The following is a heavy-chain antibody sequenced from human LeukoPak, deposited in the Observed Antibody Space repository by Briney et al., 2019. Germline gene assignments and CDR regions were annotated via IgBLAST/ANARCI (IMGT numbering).Heavy chain of an antibody. V-gene: IGHV1-69*04. CDR2: IIPILGIA. J-gene: IGHJ4*02. Sequence: GASVKVSCKASGGTFSSYAISWVRQAPGQGLEWMGRIIPILGIANYAQKFQGRVTITADKSTSTAYMELSSLRSEDTAVYYCARVGLYGSGSYLSYWGQGSLVTVSS. D-gene: IGHD3-10*01. CDR1: GGTFSSYA. CDR3: ARVGLYGSGSYLSY.